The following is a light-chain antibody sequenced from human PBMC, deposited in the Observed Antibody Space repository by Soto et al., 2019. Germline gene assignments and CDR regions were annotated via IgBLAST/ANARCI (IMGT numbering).Light chain of an antibody. CDR3: QSYDSSLSAHYV. CDR2: GNS. V-gene: IGLV1-40*01. CDR1: SSKIGVTYD. Sequence: QYVLTQPPSVSGAPGQRVTISCTGSSSKIGVTYDVQWYQQLPGTAPKLLIYGNSNRPSGVPDRFSGSKSGTSASLAITGLQADDEADYYCQSYDSSLSAHYVFGTGTKVTVL. J-gene: IGLJ1*01.